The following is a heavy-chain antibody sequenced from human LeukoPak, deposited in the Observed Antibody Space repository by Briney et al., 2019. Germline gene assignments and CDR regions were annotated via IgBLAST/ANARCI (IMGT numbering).Heavy chain of an antibody. D-gene: IGHD3-3*01. CDR3: ARAHLKASGYYPIHAFDI. CDR1: GGSISSYY. J-gene: IGHJ3*02. CDR2: IYYSGST. V-gene: IGHV4-59*01. Sequence: PSETLFLTCTVSGGSISSYYWSWIRQPPGKGLEWIGCIYYSGSTNYNPSLKSRVTISVDTSKNQFSLKLSSVTAADTAVYYCARAHLKASGYYPIHAFDIWGQGTMVTVSS.